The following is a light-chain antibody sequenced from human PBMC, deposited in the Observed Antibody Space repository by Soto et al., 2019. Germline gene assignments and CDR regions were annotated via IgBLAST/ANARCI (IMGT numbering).Light chain of an antibody. CDR1: QSIDHY. V-gene: IGKV1-39*01. J-gene: IGKJ2*01. Sequence: DIQMTQSPSPLSASVGDRVTITCRASQSIDHYLTWYQQRPGRAAKLLIYGASRLQSGVPSRFSGSGSGTDFTLTISSLQPEDFATYYCQQSYSTTRTFGQGTKLEI. CDR3: QQSYSTTRT. CDR2: GAS.